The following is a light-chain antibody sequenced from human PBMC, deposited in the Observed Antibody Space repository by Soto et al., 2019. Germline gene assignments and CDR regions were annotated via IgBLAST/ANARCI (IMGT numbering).Light chain of an antibody. CDR1: QSISTF. V-gene: IGKV1-39*01. CDR2: AAS. CDR3: QQGYTTPA. J-gene: IGKJ1*01. Sequence: DIQMTQSPSSLSAFVGDRVTITCRASQSISTFLNWYQQKPGNAPELLVYAASSLQSGVPSRFSGSGSGTYFTLTISSLQLEDSATYYCQQGYTTPAFGLGTKVEIK.